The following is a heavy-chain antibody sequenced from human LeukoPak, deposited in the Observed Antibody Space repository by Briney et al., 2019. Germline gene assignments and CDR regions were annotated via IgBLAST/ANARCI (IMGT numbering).Heavy chain of an antibody. Sequence: SETLSLTCAVYGGSLSGYYWSWIRQSPGKGLEWIGEIYHSGRTNNNPSPKRRVSLSADTCKKQFSLKLSSVTAADTAVYYCAQRQWLTADFDYWGQGTLVTVSS. CDR2: IYHSGRT. V-gene: IGHV4-34*01. J-gene: IGHJ4*02. CDR1: GGSLSGYY. CDR3: AQRQWLTADFDY. D-gene: IGHD6-19*01.